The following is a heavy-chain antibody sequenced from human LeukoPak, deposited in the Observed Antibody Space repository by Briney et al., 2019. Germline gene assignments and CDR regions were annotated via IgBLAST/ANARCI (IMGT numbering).Heavy chain of an antibody. CDR3: ARVRGSSGCDSYYYYYVMDV. V-gene: IGHV3-11*01. Sequence: GGSLRLSCAASRFTFSDYYMTWIRQAPGKGLEWVSSISSSSYTIYYADSVRGQFTISRDNAKNSLYLQMNGLRAEDTAVYFCARVRGSSGCDSYYYYYVMDVWGQGTTVTVSS. D-gene: IGHD5-12*01. CDR2: ISSSSYTI. CDR1: RFTFSDYY. J-gene: IGHJ6*02.